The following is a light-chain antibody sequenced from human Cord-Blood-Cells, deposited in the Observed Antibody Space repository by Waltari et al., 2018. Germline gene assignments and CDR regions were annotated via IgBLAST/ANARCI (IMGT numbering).Light chain of an antibody. CDR2: DAS. V-gene: IGKV3-11*01. CDR3: QQRSNWPGGFT. Sequence: ELVLTQSPATLPLSLGARATLSCRASQSVSSYLAWYHQKPGQAPRLPIYDASNRATGIPARFSGSGSGTDFTLTISSLEPEDFAVYYCQQRSNWPGGFTFGPGTKVDIK. CDR1: QSVSSY. J-gene: IGKJ3*01.